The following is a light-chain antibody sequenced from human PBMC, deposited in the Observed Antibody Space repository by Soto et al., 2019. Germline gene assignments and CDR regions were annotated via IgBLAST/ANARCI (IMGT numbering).Light chain of an antibody. Sequence: EIVMTQSPATLSVSPGERATLSCRASQSVSSNLAWYQQKPGQAPRLLIYGASTRATGIPARFSGSGSGTDFTLTISRLEPEDFAVYYCQQFGGSPRTFGRGIKVDIK. V-gene: IGKV3D-15*01. CDR3: QQFGGSPRT. J-gene: IGKJ1*01. CDR2: GAS. CDR1: QSVSSN.